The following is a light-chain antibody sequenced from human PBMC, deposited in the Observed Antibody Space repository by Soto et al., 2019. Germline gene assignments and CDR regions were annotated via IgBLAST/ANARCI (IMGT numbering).Light chain of an antibody. CDR1: QGISSY. V-gene: IGKV1-39*01. CDR2: AAS. J-gene: IGKJ1*01. CDR3: QQSYSTTWT. Sequence: DIKMTQSPSSLSASVGDRVTITCRASQGISSYLNWYQQKPGKAPKLLIYAASSLQSGVPSRFSGSGSGTDFTLTISSLQPEDFATYYCQQSYSTTWTLGQGTKVDIK.